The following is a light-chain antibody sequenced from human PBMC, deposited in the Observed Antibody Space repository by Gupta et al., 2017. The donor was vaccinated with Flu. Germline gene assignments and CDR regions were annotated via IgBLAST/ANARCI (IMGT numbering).Light chain of an antibody. Sequence: DIQMTQSPSTLSASVGDRVTITCRASQSISSWLAWYQQKPGKAPKLLIYKASTLESGVPSRFSGSGSGTEFTLTISSLQPDDLATYYCQEYDSYSPKAFGQGTKLEI. CDR2: KAS. CDR3: QEYDSYSPKA. J-gene: IGKJ1*01. CDR1: QSISSW. V-gene: IGKV1-5*03.